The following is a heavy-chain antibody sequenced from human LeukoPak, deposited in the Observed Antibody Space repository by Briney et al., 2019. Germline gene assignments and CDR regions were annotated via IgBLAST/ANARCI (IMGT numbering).Heavy chain of an antibody. D-gene: IGHD4-17*01. CDR2: ISWNSGSI. CDR1: GFTFDDYA. V-gene: IGHV3-9*01. CDR3: AKDETSHPLGEDAFDI. J-gene: IGHJ3*02. Sequence: HPGGSLRLSCAASGFTFDDYAMHWVRQAPGKGLEWVSGISWNSGSIGYADSVKGRFTISRDNAKNSLYLQMNSLRAEDTALYYCAKDETSHPLGEDAFDIWGQGTMVTVSS.